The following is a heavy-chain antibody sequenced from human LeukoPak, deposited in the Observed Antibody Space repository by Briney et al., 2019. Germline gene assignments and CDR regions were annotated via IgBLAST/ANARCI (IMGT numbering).Heavy chain of an antibody. V-gene: IGHV1-24*01. CDR3: ATGLTYYYGSGSSYYFDY. CDR2: FDPEDGET. D-gene: IGHD3-10*01. CDR1: GYSFTNYD. J-gene: IGHJ4*02. Sequence: ASVKVSCKASGYSFTNYDINWVRQAPGKGLEWVGGFDPEDGETIYAQKFQGRVTMTEDTSTDTAYMELSSLRSEDTAVYYCATGLTYYYGSGSSYYFDYWGQGTLVTVSS.